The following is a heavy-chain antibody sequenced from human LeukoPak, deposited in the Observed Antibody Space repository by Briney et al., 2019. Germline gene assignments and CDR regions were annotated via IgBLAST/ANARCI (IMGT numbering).Heavy chain of an antibody. V-gene: IGHV3-7*01. CDR3: ARAPSFGTVDY. J-gene: IGHJ4*02. CDR2: IKPDGSAG. Sequence: PGGSLRLSCAASGFTFSSSWMRWVRQAPGKGLEWVANIKPDGSAGSYVVCAEGRVIVSRDNANHYLYLHMGSLRAEDKDFYYCARAPSFGTVDYWGQGTLVTVSS. D-gene: IGHD1-7*01. CDR1: GFTFSSSW.